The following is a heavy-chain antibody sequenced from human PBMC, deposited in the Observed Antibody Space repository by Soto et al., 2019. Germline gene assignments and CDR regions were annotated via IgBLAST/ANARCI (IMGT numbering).Heavy chain of an antibody. CDR2: ISGSGGST. CDR1: GFTFSSYA. D-gene: IGHD2-8*01. V-gene: IGHV3-23*01. Sequence: GGSLRLSCAASGFTFSSYAMSWFRQAPGKWLEWVSAISGSGGSTYYADSVKGRFTISRDNSKNTLYLQMNSLRAEDTAVYYCAKGPSCTNGVCYKGAKPLDYWGQGXLVTVYS. J-gene: IGHJ4*02. CDR3: AKGPSCTNGVCYKGAKPLDY.